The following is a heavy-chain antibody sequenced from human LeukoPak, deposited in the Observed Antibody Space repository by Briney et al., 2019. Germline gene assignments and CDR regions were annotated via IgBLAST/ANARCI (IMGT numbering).Heavy chain of an antibody. Sequence: GASVTVPCKASGYTFTGYYMHWVRQAPGQGLEWMGWINPNSGGTNYAQKFQGRVTMTRDTSISTAYMELSRLRSVDTAVYYCATDSGSYPFGYWGQGTLVTVSS. CDR2: INPNSGGT. CDR3: ATDSGSYPFGY. J-gene: IGHJ4*02. D-gene: IGHD1-26*01. CDR1: GYTFTGYY. V-gene: IGHV1-2*02.